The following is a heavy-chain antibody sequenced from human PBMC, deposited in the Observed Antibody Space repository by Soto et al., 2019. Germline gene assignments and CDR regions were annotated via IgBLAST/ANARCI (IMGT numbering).Heavy chain of an antibody. CDR2: ISYDGSHK. CDR1: GFTFSNYG. Sequence: QVQLVESGGGVVQPGRSLRLSCAGSGFTFSNYGLHWVRQAPGKGLEWVAVISYDGSHKYYADSVKGRFTISRDNSNNMLYLQMGSLRAEGTAVYYCAKDGAPRYCSRSSCHPAGAYGGQGTLVTVSS. V-gene: IGHV3-30*18. D-gene: IGHD2-15*01. CDR3: AKDGAPRYCSRSSCHPAGAY. J-gene: IGHJ4*02.